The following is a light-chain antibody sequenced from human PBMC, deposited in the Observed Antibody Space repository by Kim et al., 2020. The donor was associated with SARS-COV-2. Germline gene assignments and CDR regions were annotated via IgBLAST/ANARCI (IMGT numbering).Light chain of an antibody. CDR2: AAS. J-gene: IGKJ4*01. V-gene: IGKV1-12*01. Sequence: ASVGDRVTITCRARQVSSSWLAWYQQKPGMAPKLLIYAASNLQSGVPSRFSGSGSGTDFTLTISSLQPEDFATYYCQQANSFPLTFGGGTKVDIK. CDR1: QVSSSW. CDR3: QQANSFPLT.